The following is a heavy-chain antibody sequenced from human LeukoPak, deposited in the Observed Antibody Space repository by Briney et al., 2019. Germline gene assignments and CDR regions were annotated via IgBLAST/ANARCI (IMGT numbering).Heavy chain of an antibody. J-gene: IGHJ3*02. D-gene: IGHD3-22*01. V-gene: IGHV5-51*01. CDR2: IYPGDSDT. CDR3: ARPSPPYYYDSSGLDAFDI. Sequence: GESLKISCKGSGYSFTSYWIGWVRQMPGKSLEWMWIIYPGDSDTRYSPSFQGQVTISADKSISTAYLQWSSLKASDTAMYYCARPSPPYYYDSSGLDAFDIWGQGTMVTVSS. CDR1: GYSFTSYW.